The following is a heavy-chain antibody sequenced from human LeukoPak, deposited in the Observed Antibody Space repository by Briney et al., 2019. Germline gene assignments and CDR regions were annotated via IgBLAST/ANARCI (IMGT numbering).Heavy chain of an antibody. Sequence: SETLSLTCAVSGGSISSSNWWSWVRQPPGKGLEWIGEIYHSGSTNYNPSLKSRVTISVDKSKNQFSLKLSSVTAADTAVYYCGRESIVDPDPIDYWGQGTLVTVSS. CDR2: IYHSGST. J-gene: IGHJ4*02. CDR1: GGSISSSNW. D-gene: IGHD2-15*01. CDR3: GRESIVDPDPIDY. V-gene: IGHV4-4*02.